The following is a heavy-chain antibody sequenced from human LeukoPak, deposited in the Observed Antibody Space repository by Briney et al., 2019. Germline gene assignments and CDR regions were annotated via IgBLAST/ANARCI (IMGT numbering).Heavy chain of an antibody. CDR3: ARGSLMAATGTGLSS. D-gene: IGHD6-13*01. CDR2: INPNSGDT. CDR1: GYTFTGFY. J-gene: IGHJ5*02. V-gene: IGHV1-2*02. Sequence: ASVKVSCKASGYTFTGFYMHWVRQAPGQGLEGMGWINPNSGDTNYAQNFQGRVTMTRDTSISTAYVELSRLTSDDTAAYYCARGSLMAATGTGLSSWGQGTLVTVSS.